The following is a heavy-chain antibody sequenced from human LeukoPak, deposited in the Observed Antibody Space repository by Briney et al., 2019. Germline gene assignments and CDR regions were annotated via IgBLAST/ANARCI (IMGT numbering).Heavy chain of an antibody. CDR2: ISHHGSDK. CDR3: AKDRDYYGSGMYYFDY. D-gene: IGHD3-10*01. V-gene: IGHV3-30-3*01. Sequence: GGSLRLSCTASGFTFSNYAIHWVRQAPGKGLEWVAVISHHGSDKYYADSVKGRFTISRDNSKNTLDLQMDGLRDEDTAVYYCAKDRDYYGSGMYYFDYWGQGTLVTVSS. CDR1: GFTFSNYA. J-gene: IGHJ4*02.